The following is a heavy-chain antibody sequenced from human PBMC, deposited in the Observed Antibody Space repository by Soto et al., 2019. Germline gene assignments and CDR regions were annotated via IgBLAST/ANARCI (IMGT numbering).Heavy chain of an antibody. V-gene: IGHV4-59*01. J-gene: IGHJ4*02. CDR2: IYYSGST. CDR3: ARASGNSVFDY. D-gene: IGHD3-3*01. Sequence: QVQLQESGPGLVKPPETLSLTCTVSGGSISSYYWSWIRQPPGKGLEWIGYIYYSGSTNYNPSLKSRVTISVDTSKNQFSLKLSSVTAADTAVYYCARASGNSVFDYWGQGTLVTVSS. CDR1: GGSISSYY.